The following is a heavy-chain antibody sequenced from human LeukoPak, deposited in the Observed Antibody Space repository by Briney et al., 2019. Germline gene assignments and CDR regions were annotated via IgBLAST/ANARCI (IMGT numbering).Heavy chain of an antibody. D-gene: IGHD3-3*01. CDR1: GYSSTGYW. J-gene: IGHJ5*02. CDR3: ARHPHPRGGFLTFDP. Sequence: GESLKISCKVSGYSSTGYWIGWVRQMPGKGLEWMGIIYPGDSDTRYSPSFQGQVTISADKSISTAYLQWSSLKASDTAMYYCARHPHPRGGFLTFDPWGQGTLVTVSS. V-gene: IGHV5-51*01. CDR2: IYPGDSDT.